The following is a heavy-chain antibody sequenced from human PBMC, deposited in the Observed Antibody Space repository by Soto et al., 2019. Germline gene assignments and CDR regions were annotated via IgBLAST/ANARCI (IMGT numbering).Heavy chain of an antibody. CDR2: INPNSGGT. CDR1: GYTFTGYY. Sequence: GASLKVSCKASGYTFTGYYMHWVRQAPGQGLEWMGWINPNSGGTNYAQKFQGWVTMTRDTSISTAYMELSRLRSDDTAVYYCARDSYDFWSGYLGYWGQGTLVTVSS. V-gene: IGHV1-2*04. J-gene: IGHJ4*02. CDR3: ARDSYDFWSGYLGY. D-gene: IGHD3-3*01.